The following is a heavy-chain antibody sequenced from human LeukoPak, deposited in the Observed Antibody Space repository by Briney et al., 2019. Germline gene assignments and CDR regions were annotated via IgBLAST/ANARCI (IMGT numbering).Heavy chain of an antibody. CDR3: ARGVLLQGRGAFDI. CDR2: MNPNSGNT. V-gene: IGHV1-8*01. D-gene: IGHD3-3*01. Sequence: ASVKVSCKASGYTFTSYDINWVRQATGQGLEWMGWMNPNSGNTGYAQKFRDRVTMTRDTSISTAYMEINSLTSDDTAVYYCARGVLLQGRGAFDIWGQGAMVTVSS. CDR1: GYTFTSYD. J-gene: IGHJ3*02.